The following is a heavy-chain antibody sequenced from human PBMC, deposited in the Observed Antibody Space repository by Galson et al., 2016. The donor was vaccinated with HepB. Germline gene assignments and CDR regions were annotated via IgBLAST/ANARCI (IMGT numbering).Heavy chain of an antibody. CDR2: ISWNSNYI. D-gene: IGHD3-10*01. CDR1: GFIFSTSW. CDR3: TKDIGTYYFGSGSHGIDY. J-gene: IGHJ4*02. V-gene: IGHV3-9*01. Sequence: SLRLSCAASGFIFSTSWMHWVRQAPGKGLEWVSGISWNSNYIGYADSVKGRFTISRDNAKNSLSLQMNSLRVEDTALYYCTKDIGTYYFGSGSHGIDYWGQGTLVTVSS.